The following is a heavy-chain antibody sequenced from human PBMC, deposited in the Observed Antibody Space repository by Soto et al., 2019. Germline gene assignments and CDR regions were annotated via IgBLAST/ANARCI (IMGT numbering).Heavy chain of an antibody. CDR2: IYYSGGT. J-gene: IGHJ4*02. Sequence: QVQLQESGPGLVKPSQTLSLTCTVSSGSISSGDYYWSWIRQHPGKGLEWIGYIYYSGGTYYNPSLKSGVAISVDTSKNRFSLQLTSVTAADTAVYYCARNDYGDYRYWGQGTLVTVSS. CDR3: ARNDYGDYRY. CDR1: SGSISSGDYY. D-gene: IGHD4-17*01. V-gene: IGHV4-31*03.